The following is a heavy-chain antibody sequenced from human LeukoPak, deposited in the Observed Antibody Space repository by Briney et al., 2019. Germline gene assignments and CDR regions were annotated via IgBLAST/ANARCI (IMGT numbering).Heavy chain of an antibody. CDR1: GFTFSSYW. D-gene: IGHD4-17*01. V-gene: IGHV3-7*01. Sequence: GGSLRLSCAASGFTFSSYWMSWVRRAPGKGLEWVANIKQDGSEKYYVDSVKGRFTISRDNAENTLYLQMNSLRQDNTAVYYCARVASLSVTHYYYYGMDVWGPGTTVSVSS. J-gene: IGHJ6*02. CDR2: IKQDGSEK. CDR3: ARVASLSVTHYYYYGMDV.